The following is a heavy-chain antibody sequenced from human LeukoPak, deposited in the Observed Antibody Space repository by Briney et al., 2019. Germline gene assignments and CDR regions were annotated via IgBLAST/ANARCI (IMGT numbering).Heavy chain of an antibody. CDR1: GFTFSSYW. CDR3: ARGRPHGNDY. V-gene: IGHV3-74*01. J-gene: IGHJ4*02. Sequence: GGSLRLSCAASGFTFSSYWMNWVRHAPGKGLVWVSRIASDGSSTTYADSVKGRFSISRDNAKNTLYLQINSLRVEDTAVYYCARGRPHGNDYWGQGTLVTVSS. CDR2: IASDGSST. D-gene: IGHD4-23*01.